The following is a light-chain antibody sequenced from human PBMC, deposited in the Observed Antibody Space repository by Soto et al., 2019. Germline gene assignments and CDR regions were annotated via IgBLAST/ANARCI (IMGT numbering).Light chain of an antibody. CDR2: GAS. V-gene: IGKV3-20*01. CDR1: RSVSSSY. Sequence: EIVLTQSPGTLSLSPGERATLSCRASRSVSSSYLAWYQQKPGQAPRLLIYGASTRATGVPDRFSGSGSGTDFTLTISRLEPEDSAVYYCQQYGSSSPWTFGQGTKVEIK. J-gene: IGKJ1*01. CDR3: QQYGSSSPWT.